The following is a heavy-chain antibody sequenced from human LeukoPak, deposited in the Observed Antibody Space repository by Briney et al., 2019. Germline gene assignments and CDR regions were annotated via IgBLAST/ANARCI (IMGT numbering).Heavy chain of an antibody. Sequence: GGSLRLSCAASGLTFSNYGLHWVRQAPGKGLEWVALISYDGSSKCYADSVKGRFTISRDNSKNTLYLQMNSLRAEDTAVYYCAGTYYYGSGSYYRLDYWGQGTLVTVSS. J-gene: IGHJ4*02. CDR2: ISYDGSSK. CDR1: GLTFSNYG. CDR3: AGTYYYGSGSYYRLDY. V-gene: IGHV3-30-3*01. D-gene: IGHD3-10*01.